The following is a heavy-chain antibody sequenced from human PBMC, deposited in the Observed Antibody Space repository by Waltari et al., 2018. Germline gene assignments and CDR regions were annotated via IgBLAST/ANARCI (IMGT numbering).Heavy chain of an antibody. D-gene: IGHD3-10*01. Sequence: QVQLVQSGAEVKKPGASVKVSCKASGYTFTSYDINWVRQATGQGLEWRGGMNPNSGNTGDEQKFQGRVTITRNTSISTAYMELSSLRSEDTAVYYCARLGRGDWGVIRAFDYWGQGTLVTVSS. CDR1: GYTFTSYD. CDR2: MNPNSGNT. V-gene: IGHV1-8*03. CDR3: ARLGRGDWGVIRAFDY. J-gene: IGHJ4*02.